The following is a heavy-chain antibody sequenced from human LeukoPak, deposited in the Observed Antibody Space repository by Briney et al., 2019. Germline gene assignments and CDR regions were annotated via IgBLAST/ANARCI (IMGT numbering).Heavy chain of an antibody. CDR2: VDPEDGET. Sequence: ASVKISCKVSGYTFTDYYMHWVQQAPGKGLEWMGLVDPEDGETIYAEKFQGRVTITADTSTDTAYMELSSLRSEDTAVYYCATRQCKKLYCSSSFDPWGQGTLVTVSS. V-gene: IGHV1-69-2*01. CDR1: GYTFTDYY. CDR3: ATRQCKKLYCSSSFDP. J-gene: IGHJ5*02. D-gene: IGHD2-2*01.